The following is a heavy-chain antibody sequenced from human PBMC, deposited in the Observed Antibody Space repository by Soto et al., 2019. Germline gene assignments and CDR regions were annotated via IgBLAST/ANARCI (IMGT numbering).Heavy chain of an antibody. D-gene: IGHD2-8*02. V-gene: IGHV4-59*01. J-gene: IGHJ4*02. CDR1: GGSISSYY. CDR2: IYYSGST. Sequence: QVQLQESGPGLVKPSETLSLTCTVSGGSISSYYWSWIRQPPGKGLEWIAYIYYSGSTKYNPSLKSRVTIALDTSKNQFSLKLNSVTAADTAVYYCAREGSTGGFDYWGQGNMVTVSS. CDR3: AREGSTGGFDY.